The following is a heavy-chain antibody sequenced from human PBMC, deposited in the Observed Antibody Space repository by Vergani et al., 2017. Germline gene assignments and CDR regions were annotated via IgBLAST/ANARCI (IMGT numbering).Heavy chain of an antibody. Sequence: QVQLQESGPGLVKPSQTLSLTCTVSGGSISSFDYYWSCNRQPPGKGLEWIGYIYYSGSTYYNPSLKSRVTRSVDTSKNQFSLKLRSVTAADTAVYYCARVKYSRGWYGFDYWGERTLVTVSS. D-gene: IGHD6-19*01. CDR3: ARVKYSRGWYGFDY. CDR1: GGSISSFDYY. CDR2: IYYSGST. J-gene: IGHJ4*02. V-gene: IGHV4-30-4*08.